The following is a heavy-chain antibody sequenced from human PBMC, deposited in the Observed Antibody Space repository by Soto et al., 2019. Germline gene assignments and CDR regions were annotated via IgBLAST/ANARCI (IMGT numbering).Heavy chain of an antibody. CDR3: ARGYCSGGSCRGYYFDY. CDR1: GYTFTSYA. D-gene: IGHD2-15*01. V-gene: IGHV1-3*01. Sequence: GASVKVSCKAPGYTFTSYAMHWVRQAPGQRLEWMGWINAGNGNTKYSQKFQGRVTITRDTSASTAYMELSSLRSEDTAVYYCARGYCSGGSCRGYYFDYWGQGTLVTVSS. J-gene: IGHJ4*02. CDR2: INAGNGNT.